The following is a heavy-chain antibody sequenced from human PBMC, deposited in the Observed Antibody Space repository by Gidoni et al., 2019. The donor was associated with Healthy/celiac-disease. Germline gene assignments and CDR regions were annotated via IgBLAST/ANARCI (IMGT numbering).Heavy chain of an antibody. J-gene: IGHJ4*02. D-gene: IGHD3-3*01. CDR3: ARDNYELYYFDY. V-gene: IGHV3-7*04. Sequence: EVQLVESGGGLVQPGGSLSPPCAASGFTFSSYWMSWVRQAPGKGLEWVANIKQDGSEKYYVDSVKGRFTISRDNAKNSLYLQMNSLRAEDTAVYYCARDNYELYYFDYWGQGTLVTVSS. CDR1: GFTFSSYW. CDR2: IKQDGSEK.